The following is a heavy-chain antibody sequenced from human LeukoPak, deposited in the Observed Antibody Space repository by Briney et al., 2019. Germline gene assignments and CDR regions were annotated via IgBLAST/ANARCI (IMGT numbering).Heavy chain of an antibody. D-gene: IGHD3-10*01. CDR3: ARDFPPYGSGRFGWFDP. V-gene: IGHV1-18*01. CDR2: ISAYNGNT. Sequence: GASVKVSCKASGYTFTSYGISWVRQAPGQGLEWMGWISAYNGNTNYAQKLQGRVTMTTDTSTSTAYMELRSLRSDDTAVYYCARDFPPYGSGRFGWFDPWGQGTLVTVSS. CDR1: GYTFTSYG. J-gene: IGHJ5*02.